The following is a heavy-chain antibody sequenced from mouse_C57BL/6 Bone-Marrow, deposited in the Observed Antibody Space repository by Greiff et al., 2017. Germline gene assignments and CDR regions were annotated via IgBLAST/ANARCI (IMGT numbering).Heavy chain of an antibody. CDR3: ARGGNYDYYAMDY. J-gene: IGHJ4*01. CDR2: IYPGSGST. D-gene: IGHD2-1*01. V-gene: IGHV1-55*01. Sequence: QVQLQQPGAELVKPGASVKMSCKASGYTFTSYWITWLKQRPGQGLEWIGDIYPGSGSTNYNEKFKSKATLTVDTSSSTAYMQLSSLTSEDSAVYYCARGGNYDYYAMDYWGQGTSVTVSS. CDR1: GYTFTSYW.